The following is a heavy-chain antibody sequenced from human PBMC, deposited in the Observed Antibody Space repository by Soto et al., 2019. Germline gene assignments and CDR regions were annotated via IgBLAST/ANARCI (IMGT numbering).Heavy chain of an antibody. CDR3: ARDRYGSGYPSYYYYGMDV. D-gene: IGHD3-10*01. Sequence: ASVKVSCSASGYTFTSCDINWVRQAPGQGLEWMGWINPNSGGTNYAQKFQGWVTMTRDTSISTAYMELSRLRSDDTAVYYCARDRYGSGYPSYYYYGMDVWGQGTTVTVSS. J-gene: IGHJ6*02. CDR2: INPNSGGT. V-gene: IGHV1-2*04. CDR1: GYTFTSCD.